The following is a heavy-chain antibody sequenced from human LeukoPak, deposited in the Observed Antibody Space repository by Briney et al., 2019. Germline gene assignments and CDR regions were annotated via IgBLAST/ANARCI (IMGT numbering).Heavy chain of an antibody. CDR1: GGSISSSSYY. Sequence: PSETLSLTRTVSGGSISSSSYYWGWIRQPPGKGLEWIGSIYYSGSTYYNPSLKSRVTISVDTSKNQFSLNLNSVTAADTAVYFCARDEGSAYPFDYWGQGTLVTVSS. CDR3: ARDEGSAYPFDY. V-gene: IGHV4-39*07. D-gene: IGHD3-22*01. CDR2: IYYSGST. J-gene: IGHJ4*02.